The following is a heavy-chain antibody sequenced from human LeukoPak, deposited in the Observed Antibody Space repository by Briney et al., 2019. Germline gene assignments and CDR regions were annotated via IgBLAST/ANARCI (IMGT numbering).Heavy chain of an antibody. D-gene: IGHD3/OR15-3a*01. CDR1: GVSISSSSYY. J-gene: IGHJ4*02. V-gene: IGHV4-39*01. Sequence: SETLSLTCTVSGVSISSSSYYWGWLRQPPGKGLEWIGSIYYSGSTYYHPSLKSRVTISLDTSKNQFSLKLSSVTAADTAVYYCARRNFGTGALDYWGQGTLVTVSS. CDR2: IYYSGST. CDR3: ARRNFGTGALDY.